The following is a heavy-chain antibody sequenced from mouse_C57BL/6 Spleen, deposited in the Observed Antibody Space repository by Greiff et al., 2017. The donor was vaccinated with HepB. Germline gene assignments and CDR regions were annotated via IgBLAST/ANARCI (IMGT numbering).Heavy chain of an antibody. V-gene: IGHV14-2*01. CDR3: AREDSNWDGDWYFDV. Sequence: VQLQQSGVELVKPGASVKLSCTASGFNIKDYYMHWVKQRTEQGLEWIGRIDPEDGETKYAPKFQGKATITADTSSNTAYLQLSSLTSEDTAVYYCAREDSNWDGDWYFDVWGTGTTVTVSS. CDR1: GFNIKDYY. D-gene: IGHD4-1*01. J-gene: IGHJ1*03. CDR2: IDPEDGET.